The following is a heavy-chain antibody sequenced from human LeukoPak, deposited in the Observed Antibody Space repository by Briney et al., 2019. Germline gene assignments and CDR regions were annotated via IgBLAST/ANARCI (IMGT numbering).Heavy chain of an antibody. CDR3: ARRSTVTYYGMDV. D-gene: IGHD4-17*01. V-gene: IGHV5-51*01. J-gene: IGHJ6*02. CDR2: IHPGDSDT. Sequence: GESLKISCKGSGYSFTSYWIGWVRQMPGKGLEWMGIIHPGDSDTRYSPSFQGQVTISADKSISTAYLQWSSLKASDTAMYYCARRSTVTYYGMDVWGQGTTVTVSS. CDR1: GYSFTSYW.